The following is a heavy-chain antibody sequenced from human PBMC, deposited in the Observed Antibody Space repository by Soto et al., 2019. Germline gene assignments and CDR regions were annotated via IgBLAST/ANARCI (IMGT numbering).Heavy chain of an antibody. CDR1: GFIFTTYG. CDR3: AKGCHYARIFAIDV. V-gene: IGHV3-30*18. J-gene: IGHJ6*02. D-gene: IGHD4-17*01. CDR2: ISYDGSTE. Sequence: QVQLVESGGGVVQPGRSLRLSCAASGFIFTTYGMHWVRQAPGKGLEWVAYISYDGSTEYYADSVKGRFTISRDNYKNTLYLQVISLRPKEKAVYFCAKGCHYARIFAIDVWGQGTTVTVSS.